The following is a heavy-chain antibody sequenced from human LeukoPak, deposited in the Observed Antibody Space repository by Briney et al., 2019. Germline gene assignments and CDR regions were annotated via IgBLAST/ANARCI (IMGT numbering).Heavy chain of an antibody. D-gene: IGHD3-9*01. CDR1: GGSISGYY. CDR2: IYTSGST. J-gene: IGHJ4*02. Sequence: SETLSLTCTVSGGSISGYYWSWIRQPAGKGLEWIGRIYTSGSTNYNPSLKSRVTISVDTSKNQFSLKLSSVTAADTAVYYCARAYYDILTGYNDYWGQGTLVTVSS. CDR3: ARAYYDILTGYNDY. V-gene: IGHV4-4*07.